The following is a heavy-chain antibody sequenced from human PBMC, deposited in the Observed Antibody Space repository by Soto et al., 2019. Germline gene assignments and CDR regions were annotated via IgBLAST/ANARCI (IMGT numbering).Heavy chain of an antibody. CDR1: GFTFSNAW. V-gene: IGHV3-15*01. J-gene: IGHJ4*02. D-gene: IGHD5-18*01. Sequence: PWGSLRLSCAASGFTFSNAWMSWVRQAPGKGLEWVGRIKSKTDGGTTDYAAPVKGRSTISRDDSKNTLYLQMNSLKTEDTAVYYCSYGYSGYFDYWGQGTLVTVSS. CDR2: IKSKTDGGTT. CDR3: SYGYSGYFDY.